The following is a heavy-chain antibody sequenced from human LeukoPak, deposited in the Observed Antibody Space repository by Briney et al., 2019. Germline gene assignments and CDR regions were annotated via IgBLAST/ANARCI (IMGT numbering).Heavy chain of an antibody. CDR1: GGSINSSLFY. CDR2: IYYTGST. D-gene: IGHD5-24*01. CDR3: ARQRWLPPGFDS. J-gene: IGHJ4*02. Sequence: SETLSLTCSVSGGSINSSLFYWGWIRQSPGQGLEWIGTIYYTGSTYYNPSLKSRAIVSVDTSKNHFSLKLSSVSPADTAVYYCARQRWLPPGFDSWGQGTLVTVSS. V-gene: IGHV4-39*01.